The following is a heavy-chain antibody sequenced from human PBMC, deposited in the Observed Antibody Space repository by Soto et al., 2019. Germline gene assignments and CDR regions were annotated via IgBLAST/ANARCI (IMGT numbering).Heavy chain of an antibody. J-gene: IGHJ6*02. D-gene: IGHD3-3*01. CDR2: ISWNSGST. CDR3: ATAPSYDFWRFYGTDV. V-gene: IGHV3-9*01. Sequence: VSGISWNSGSTGDADSVKGRFTISRDNANNSLSLQMNSLRAEDTALYYCATAPSYDFWRFYGTDVWGQGTTVTVS.